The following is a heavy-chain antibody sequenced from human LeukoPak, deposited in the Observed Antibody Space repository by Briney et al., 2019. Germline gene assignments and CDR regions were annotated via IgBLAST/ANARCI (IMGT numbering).Heavy chain of an antibody. Sequence: SETLSLTCTVSGYSISSGYYWGWIRQPPGKGLEWIGSIYHSGSTYYNPSLKSRVTISVDTSKNQFSLKLSSVTAADTAVYYCARDYDILTGYSNWFDPWGQGTLVIVSS. CDR3: ARDYDILTGYSNWFDP. J-gene: IGHJ5*02. V-gene: IGHV4-38-2*02. CDR2: IYHSGST. D-gene: IGHD3-9*01. CDR1: GYSISSGYY.